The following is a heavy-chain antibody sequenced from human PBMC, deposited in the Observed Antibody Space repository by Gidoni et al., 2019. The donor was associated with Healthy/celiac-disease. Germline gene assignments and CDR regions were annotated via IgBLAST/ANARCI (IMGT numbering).Heavy chain of an antibody. J-gene: IGHJ5*02. CDR3: ARDKGFGELLWNWFDP. V-gene: IGHV1-18*04. Sequence: QVQLVQSGAEVKKPGASVKVSCKASGYTFTSYGISWVRQAPGQGLEWMGWISAYKGNTNYAQKLQGRVTMTTDTSTSTAYMELRSLRSDDTVVYYCARDKGFGELLWNWFDPWGQGTLVTVSS. CDR2: ISAYKGNT. CDR1: GYTFTSYG. D-gene: IGHD3-10*01.